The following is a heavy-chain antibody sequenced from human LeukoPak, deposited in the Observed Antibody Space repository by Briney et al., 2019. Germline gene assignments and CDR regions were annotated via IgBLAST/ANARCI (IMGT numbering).Heavy chain of an antibody. CDR2: ISYDGSNK. J-gene: IGHJ6*02. D-gene: IGHD2-15*01. Sequence: PGGSLRLSCAASGFTFSSYAMHWVRQAPGKGLEWVAVISYDGSNKYYADSVKGRFTISRDNSKNTLYLQMNSLSAEDTAVYYCASSAGYCSGGSCAGGMDVWGQGTTVTVSS. CDR3: ASSAGYCSGGSCAGGMDV. CDR1: GFTFSSYA. V-gene: IGHV3-30-3*01.